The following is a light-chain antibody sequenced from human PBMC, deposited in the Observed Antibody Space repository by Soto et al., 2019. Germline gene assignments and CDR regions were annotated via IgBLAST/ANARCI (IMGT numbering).Light chain of an antibody. CDR2: GAS. CDR1: QSVSSN. Sequence: EIVMTQSPATLSVSPGERATLSCRASQSVSSNLAWYQQKPGQAPRLLVYGASTRPTGIPTRFSGSGPGTEFTLTISSLQSEDFAVYYCQQYNNWPLWTFGQWTKV. CDR3: QQYNNWPLWT. J-gene: IGKJ1*01. V-gene: IGKV3-15*01.